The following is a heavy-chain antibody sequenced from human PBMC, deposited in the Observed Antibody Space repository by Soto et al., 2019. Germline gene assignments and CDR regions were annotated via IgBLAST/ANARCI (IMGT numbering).Heavy chain of an antibody. Sequence: PSETLSLTCTVSGGSISSGDYYWSWIRQPPGKGLEWIGYIYYSGSTYYNPSLKSRVTISVDTSKNQFSLKLSSVTAADTAVYYCAREAVVVAAYGNWFDPRGQGTLVTVSS. D-gene: IGHD2-15*01. CDR1: GGSISSGDYY. V-gene: IGHV4-30-4*01. J-gene: IGHJ5*02. CDR3: AREAVVVAAYGNWFDP. CDR2: IYYSGST.